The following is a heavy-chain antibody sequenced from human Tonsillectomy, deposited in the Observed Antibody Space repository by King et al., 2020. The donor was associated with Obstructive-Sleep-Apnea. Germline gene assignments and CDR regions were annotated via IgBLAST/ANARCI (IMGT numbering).Heavy chain of an antibody. CDR2: ISRSSSTI. V-gene: IGHV3-48*04. CDR3: AREYSGFDY. D-gene: IGHD5-12*01. CDR1: GFTFRSYS. Sequence: VQLVESGGGLVQPGGSLRLFFAASGFTFRSYSMNWVRQAPGEGLEWVSYISRSSSTIYYADSVKGRFTISRDNAKNSLYLQMNSLRAEDTAVYYCAREYSGFDYWGQGTLVTVSS. J-gene: IGHJ4*02.